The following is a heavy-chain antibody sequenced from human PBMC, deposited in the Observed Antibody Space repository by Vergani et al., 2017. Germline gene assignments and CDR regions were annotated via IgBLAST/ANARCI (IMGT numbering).Heavy chain of an antibody. J-gene: IGHJ5*02. CDR2: IYNSGST. Sequence: QVQLQGSGPGLVKPSQTLSLTCTVSGGSISSGGYYWSWIRQHPGKGLEWIGYIYNSGSTYYNPSLKSRVTISVDTSKNQFSLKLSSVTAADTAVYYCARQGKNRIAARPDWFDPWGQGTLVTVSS. CDR3: ARQGKNRIAARPDWFDP. CDR1: GGSISSGGYY. D-gene: IGHD6-6*01. V-gene: IGHV4-31*03.